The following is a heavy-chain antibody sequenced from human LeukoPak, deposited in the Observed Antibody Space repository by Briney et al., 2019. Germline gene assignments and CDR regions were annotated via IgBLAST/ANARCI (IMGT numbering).Heavy chain of an antibody. D-gene: IGHD4-17*01. CDR2: ISSSGSTI. Sequence: PGGSLRLSCAASGFTFSDYYMSWIRQAPGKGLEWVSYISSSGSTIYYADSVKGRFTISRDNAKNSLYLQMNSLRAEDTAVYYCARDSYTVTVLSDYWGQGTLVTVSS. CDR1: GFTFSDYY. CDR3: ARDSYTVTVLSDY. V-gene: IGHV3-11*01. J-gene: IGHJ4*02.